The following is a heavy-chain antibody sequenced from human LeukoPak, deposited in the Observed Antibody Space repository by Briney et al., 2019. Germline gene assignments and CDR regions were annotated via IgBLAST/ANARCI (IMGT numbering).Heavy chain of an antibody. V-gene: IGHV4-34*01. J-gene: IGHJ5*02. Sequence: SETLSLTCAVYGGSFSGYYWSWIRQPPGKGLEWIGEINHSGSTNYNPSPKSRVTISVDTSKNQFSLKLSSVTAADTAVYYCARGSPRGIMRSNWFDPWGQGTLVTVSS. CDR3: ARGSPRGIMRSNWFDP. CDR2: INHSGST. CDR1: GGSFSGYY. D-gene: IGHD3-16*01.